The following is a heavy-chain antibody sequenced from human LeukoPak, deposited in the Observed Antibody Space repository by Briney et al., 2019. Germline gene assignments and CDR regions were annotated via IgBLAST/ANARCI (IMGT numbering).Heavy chain of an antibody. D-gene: IGHD5-18*01. V-gene: IGHV4-34*01. CDR2: INHSGST. J-gene: IGHJ4*02. CDR3: ARGAIQLWSRGNFDY. Sequence: SETLSLTFAVYGGTFSGYYWSWIRQPPGKGLEWIGEINHSGSTNYNPSLKCRVTISVDTSKNQFPLKLTSVPAAGTAVYYCARGAIQLWSRGNFDYWGQGTLVTVSS. CDR1: GGTFSGYY.